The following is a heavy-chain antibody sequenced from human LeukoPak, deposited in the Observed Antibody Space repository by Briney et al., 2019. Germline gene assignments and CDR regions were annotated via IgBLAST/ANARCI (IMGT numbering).Heavy chain of an antibody. CDR1: GGTFSSYT. D-gene: IGHD2-2*02. V-gene: IGHV1-69*02. CDR2: IIPILGIA. CDR3: ATGEACSSTSCYTPFDY. Sequence: SVKVSCKASGGTFSSYTISWVRQAPGQGLEWMGRIIPILGIANYAQKFQGRVTITADKSTSTAYMELSSLRSEDTTVYYCATGEACSSTSCYTPFDYWGQGNLVTVSS. J-gene: IGHJ4*02.